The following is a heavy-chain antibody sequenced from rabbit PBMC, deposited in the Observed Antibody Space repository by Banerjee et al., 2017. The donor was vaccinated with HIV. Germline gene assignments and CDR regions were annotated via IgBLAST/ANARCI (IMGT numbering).Heavy chain of an antibody. CDR1: GFSFSNKYV. CDR3: ARNFNL. J-gene: IGHJ4*01. Sequence: QEQLEESGGDLVKPEGSLTLTCTASGFSFSNKYVMCWVRQAPGKGPEWIACIYNGDGSTDYASWAKGRFTISKTSSTTVTLQMTSLTAADTATYFCARNFNLWGQGTLVTVS. CDR2: IYNGDGST. V-gene: IGHV1S45*01.